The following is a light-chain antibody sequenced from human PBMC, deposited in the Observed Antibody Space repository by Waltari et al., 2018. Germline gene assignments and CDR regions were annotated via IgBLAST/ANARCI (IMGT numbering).Light chain of an antibody. J-gene: IGLJ3*02. CDR2: QDT. V-gene: IGLV3-1*01. Sequence: SYAVTQPPSVSVSPGQTASITCSGAELKSRYVYWYQHKPGQSPILLIFQDTKRPSGIPDRFSGFISGNTATLTVSETQAMDKADYYCQTWDTRTTRVFGTGTKLTVL. CDR3: QTWDTRTTRV. CDR1: ELKSRY.